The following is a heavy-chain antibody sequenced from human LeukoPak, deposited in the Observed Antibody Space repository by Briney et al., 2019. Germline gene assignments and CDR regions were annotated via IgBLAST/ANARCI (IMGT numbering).Heavy chain of an antibody. V-gene: IGHV5-51*01. CDR2: IYPDDSDT. D-gene: IGHD6-19*01. CDR1: GHSFTSYW. J-gene: IGHJ4*02. Sequence: GESLKISCKGSGHSFTSYWIGWVRQMPGKGLEWMGIIYPDDSDTRYSPSFQGQVTISADKSISTAYLQWSSLKASDTAMYYCARPAESSGWSADYWGQGTLVTVSS. CDR3: ARPAESSGWSADY.